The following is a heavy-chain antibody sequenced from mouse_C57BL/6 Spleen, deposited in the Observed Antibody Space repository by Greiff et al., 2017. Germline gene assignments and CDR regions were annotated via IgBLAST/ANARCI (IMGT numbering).Heavy chain of an antibody. Sequence: VQLKESVAELVRPGASVKLSCTASGFNIKNTYMHWVKQRPEQGLEWIGRIDPANGNTKYAPKFQGKATIPADTSSNTAYLQLSSLTSEDTAIYYCARGHYSNYVWFAYWGQGTLVTVSA. V-gene: IGHV14-3*01. J-gene: IGHJ3*01. CDR2: IDPANGNT. CDR3: ARGHYSNYVWFAY. D-gene: IGHD2-5*01. CDR1: GFNIKNTY.